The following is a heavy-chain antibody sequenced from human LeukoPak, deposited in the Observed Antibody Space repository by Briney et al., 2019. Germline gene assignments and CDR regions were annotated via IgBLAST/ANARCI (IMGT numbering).Heavy chain of an antibody. J-gene: IGHJ4*02. V-gene: IGHV4-34*01. CDR2: INHSGST. CDR3: ARGGSSGWNSDVFDY. CDR1: GGSFSGYY. D-gene: IGHD6-19*01. Sequence: SETLSLTCAVYGGSFSGYYWSWIRQPPGKGLEWIGEINHSGSTDYNPSLKSQVTISVDTPKNQFSLKLSSVTAADTAVYYCARGGSSGWNSDVFDYWGQGTLVTVSS.